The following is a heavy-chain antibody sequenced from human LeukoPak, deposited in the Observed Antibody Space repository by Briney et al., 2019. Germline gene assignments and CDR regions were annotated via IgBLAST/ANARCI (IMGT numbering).Heavy chain of an antibody. CDR3: ARDRGADYGDFDY. D-gene: IGHD3-10*01. Sequence: GGSLLLSCTASRSPLLCSSFTWVRRSPGRGLGWVSYISTGGSSIYYADSVRGRFTSSRDNAKSSLYHQMNSLRGDDTGVYYCARDRGADYGDFDYWGQGTLVTVSS. CDR1: RSPLLCSS. V-gene: IGHV3-48*01. CDR2: ISTGGSSI. J-gene: IGHJ4*02.